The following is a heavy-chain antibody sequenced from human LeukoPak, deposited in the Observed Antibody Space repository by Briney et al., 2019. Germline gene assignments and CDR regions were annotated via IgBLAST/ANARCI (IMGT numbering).Heavy chain of an antibody. CDR1: EYSFTSYW. D-gene: IGHD5-18*01. J-gene: IGHJ4*02. V-gene: IGHV5-51*01. CDR2: IYTGDSDT. CDR3: ARSRGGYSYGYSSADY. Sequence: GESLKISCKASEYSFTSYWIGWVRQMPGKGLEWMGIIYTGDSDTRYSPSFQGQVTISADKSISTAYLQWSSLKASDTAMYYCARSRGGYSYGYSSADYWGQGTLVTVSS.